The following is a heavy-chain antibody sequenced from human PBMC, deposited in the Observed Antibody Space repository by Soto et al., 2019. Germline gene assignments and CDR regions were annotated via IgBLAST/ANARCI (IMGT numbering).Heavy chain of an antibody. Sequence: QVQLQESGPGLVKPSETLSLTCTVSGGSISSYYWSWIRQPPGKGLEWIGYIYYSGSTKYNPSLKSRVTISVDTSKNQFSLKLSSVTAADTAVYYCARYNWGAMGAFDIWGQGTMVTVSS. V-gene: IGHV4-59*01. D-gene: IGHD1-1*01. J-gene: IGHJ3*02. CDR3: ARYNWGAMGAFDI. CDR1: GGSISSYY. CDR2: IYYSGST.